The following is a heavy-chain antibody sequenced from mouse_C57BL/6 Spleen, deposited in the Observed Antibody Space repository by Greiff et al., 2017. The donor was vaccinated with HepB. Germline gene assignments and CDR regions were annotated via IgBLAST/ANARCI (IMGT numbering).Heavy chain of an antibody. J-gene: IGHJ3*01. D-gene: IGHD2-4*01. CDR1: GFNIKDDY. CDR2: IDPENGDT. Sequence: VHVKQSGAELVRPGASVKLSCTASGFNIKDDYMHWVKQRPEQGLEWIGWIDPENGDTEYASKFQGKATITADTSSNTAYLQLSSLTSEDTAVYYCTSDYDEAYWGQGTLVTVSA. V-gene: IGHV14-4*01. CDR3: TSDYDEAY.